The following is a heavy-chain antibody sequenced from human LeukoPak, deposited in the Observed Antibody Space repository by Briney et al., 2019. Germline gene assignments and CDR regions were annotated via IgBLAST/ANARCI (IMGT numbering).Heavy chain of an antibody. J-gene: IGHJ4*02. CDR1: GGSISSSSYY. D-gene: IGHD3-10*01. Sequence: SETLSLTCTVSGGSISSSSYYWGWLRQPAGTGLEWIGHIYTSGSMNYNPSLKSRVTISVDTSKNQFSLKLTSVTAADTAVYYCTKGRGIWGQGALVTVSS. CDR3: TKGRGI. V-gene: IGHV4-61*09. CDR2: IYTSGSM.